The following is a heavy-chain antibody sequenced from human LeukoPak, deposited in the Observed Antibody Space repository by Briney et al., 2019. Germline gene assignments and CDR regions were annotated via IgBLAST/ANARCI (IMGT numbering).Heavy chain of an antibody. CDR3: AREKPYDYYDSSGYHGYFDY. J-gene: IGHJ4*02. CDR1: GGSISSGDYY. V-gene: IGHV4-30-4*01. CDR2: IYCSGST. Sequence: PSETLSLTCTVSGGSISSGDYYWSWIRQPPGKGLEWIGYIYCSGSTYYNPSLKSRVTISVDTSKNQFSLKLSSVTAADTAVYYCAREKPYDYYDSSGYHGYFDYWGQGTLVTVSS. D-gene: IGHD3-22*01.